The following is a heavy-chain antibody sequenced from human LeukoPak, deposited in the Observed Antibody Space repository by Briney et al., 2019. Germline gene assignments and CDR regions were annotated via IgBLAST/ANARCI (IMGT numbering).Heavy chain of an antibody. Sequence: SETLSLTCVVYGGSFSGYYWSWICQPPGKGLEWIGEVNHSGSTTYNPSLKSRVTISVATSKRQCSLKLGSVTAADTAVYYCARPTDRHYYDISGYFDAFYIWGQGTMCSVSS. CDR3: ARPTDRHYYDISGYFDAFYI. CDR1: GGSFSGYY. CDR2: VNHSGST. D-gene: IGHD3-22*01. J-gene: IGHJ3*02. V-gene: IGHV4-34*01.